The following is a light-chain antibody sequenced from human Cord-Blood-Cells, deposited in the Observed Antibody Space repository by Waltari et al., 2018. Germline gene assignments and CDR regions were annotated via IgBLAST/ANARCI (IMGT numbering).Light chain of an antibody. CDR3: AAWDDSLNGPV. CDR1: SSNIGSNT. Sequence: QSVLTQPPSASGPPGQRVPISCSGSSSNIGSNTVNWYQQLPGTAPKRLIYSNNQRPSGVPDRFARSKCGTAASLATRGVQAEDGADYYCAAWDDSLNGPVCGGGSKLTVL. CDR2: SNN. J-gene: IGLJ3*02. V-gene: IGLV1-44*01.